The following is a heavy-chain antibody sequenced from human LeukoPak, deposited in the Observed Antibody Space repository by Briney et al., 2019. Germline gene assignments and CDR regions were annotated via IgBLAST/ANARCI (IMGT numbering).Heavy chain of an antibody. CDR3: ARARPTDY. CDR2: ISDSGGST. J-gene: IGHJ4*02. Sequence: GGSLRLSCSASGFPFSSYAMHWVRQAPGKGLEYVSAISDSGGSTYYADSVKGRFTISSDNSKNTLYLQMNSLRAEDTAVYYCARARPTDYWGQGTLVTVSS. V-gene: IGHV3-64*04. CDR1: GFPFSSYA.